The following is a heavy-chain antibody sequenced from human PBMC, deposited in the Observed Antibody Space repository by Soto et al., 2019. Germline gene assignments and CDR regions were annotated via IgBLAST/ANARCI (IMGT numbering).Heavy chain of an antibody. CDR1: GFSLSTSGMC. CDR2: IDWDDDK. Sequence: SGPTLVNPTQTLTLTCTFSGFSLSTSGMCVSWIRQPPGKALEWLARIDWDDDKYYSTSLKTRLTISKDTSKNQVVLTMTNMDPVDTATYYCARSFSTVTTTGNFDYWGQGTLLPVSS. CDR3: ARSFSTVTTTGNFDY. J-gene: IGHJ4*02. D-gene: IGHD4-17*01. V-gene: IGHV2-70*11.